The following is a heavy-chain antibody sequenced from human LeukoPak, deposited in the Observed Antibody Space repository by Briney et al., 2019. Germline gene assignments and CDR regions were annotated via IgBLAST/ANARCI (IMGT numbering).Heavy chain of an antibody. CDR1: GFTFSSYA. D-gene: IGHD2-15*01. CDR2: ISYDGSNK. J-gene: IGHJ4*02. CDR3: ARDLEDIVVVVAATLDY. Sequence: GGSLRLSCAASGFTFSSYAMHWVRQAPGKGLEWVAVISYDGSNKYYADSVKGRFTISRDNSKNTLYLQMNSLRAEDTAVYYCARDLEDIVVVVAATLDYWGQGTLVTVSS. V-gene: IGHV3-30-3*01.